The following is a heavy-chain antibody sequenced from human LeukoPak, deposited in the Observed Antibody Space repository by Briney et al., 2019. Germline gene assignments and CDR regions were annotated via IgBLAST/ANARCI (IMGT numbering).Heavy chain of an antibody. J-gene: IGHJ6*03. CDR3: ARTETLIVVVPAAIGAKFDYYYYMDV. V-gene: IGHV3-21*01. D-gene: IGHD2-2*02. CDR2: ISSSSSYI. CDR1: GGSISSGSSY. Sequence: PSETLSLTCTVSGGSISSGSSYWSWIRQPPGKGLEWVSSISSSSSYIYYADSVKGRFTISRDNAKNSLYLQMNSLRAEDTAVYYCARTETLIVVVPAAIGAKFDYYYYMDVWGKGTTVTVSS.